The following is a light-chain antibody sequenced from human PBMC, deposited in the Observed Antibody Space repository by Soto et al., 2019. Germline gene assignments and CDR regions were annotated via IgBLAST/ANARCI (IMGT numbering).Light chain of an antibody. CDR3: ISYTSSSTPYV. J-gene: IGLJ1*01. V-gene: IGLV2-14*01. CDR2: DVS. CDR1: SSDVGGYNY. Sequence: QSALTQPASVSGSPGQSITISCTGTSSDVGGYNYVSWYQQHPGKAPKLMIYDVSNRPSGVSNRFSGSKSGNTASLTISGLQVEDEADYYCISYTSSSTPYVFGTGTKLTVL.